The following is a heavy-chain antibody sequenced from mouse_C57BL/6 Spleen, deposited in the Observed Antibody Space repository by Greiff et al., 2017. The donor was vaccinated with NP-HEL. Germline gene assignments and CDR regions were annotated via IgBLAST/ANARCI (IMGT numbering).Heavy chain of an antibody. J-gene: IGHJ1*03. CDR1: GYAFTNYL. CDR3: ARRRGDYGNYGYFDV. Sequence: QVQLKESGAELVRPGTSVKVSCKASGYAFTNYLIEWVKQRPGQGLEWIGVINPGSGGTNYNEKFKGKATLTADKSSSTAYMQLSSLTSEDSAVYFCARRRGDYGNYGYFDVWGTGTTVTVSS. CDR2: INPGSGGT. D-gene: IGHD2-1*01. V-gene: IGHV1-54*01.